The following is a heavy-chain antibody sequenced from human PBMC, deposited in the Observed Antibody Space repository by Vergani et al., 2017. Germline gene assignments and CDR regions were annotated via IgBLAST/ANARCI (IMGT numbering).Heavy chain of an antibody. CDR3: ARIGWEFWSASYYYYYYMDV. J-gene: IGHJ6*03. CDR2: IYYNGST. D-gene: IGHD3-3*01. Sequence: QVQLQESGPGLVKASETLSLTCTVSGGSVNSGSYYWSWIRQPAGKGLEWIGYIYYNGSTNYNPSLKSRVTISVDTSKNQFSLRLSSVTAADTAVYYWARIGWEFWSASYYYYYYMDVWGKGTTVTGSS. V-gene: IGHV4-61*10. CDR1: GGSVNSGSYY.